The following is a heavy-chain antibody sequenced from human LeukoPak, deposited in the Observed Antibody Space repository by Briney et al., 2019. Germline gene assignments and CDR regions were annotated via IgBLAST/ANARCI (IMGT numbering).Heavy chain of an antibody. D-gene: IGHD6-19*01. CDR3: ARIDRAVAGTIDY. CDR2: IYYSGST. J-gene: IGHJ4*02. Sequence: PSETLSLTCTVSVGSISSYFWSWIRQPPGKGLEWIGYIYYSGSTNYNPSLKSRVTMSVDTSKNQFSLKLSSVTAADTAVYYCARIDRAVAGTIDYWGQGTLVTVSS. CDR1: VGSISSYF. V-gene: IGHV4-59*08.